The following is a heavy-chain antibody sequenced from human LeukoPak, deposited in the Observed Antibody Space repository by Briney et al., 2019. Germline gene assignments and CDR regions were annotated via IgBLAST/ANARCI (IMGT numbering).Heavy chain of an antibody. Sequence: PGGSLRLSCAASGFTFSSYEMNWVRQAPGRGLEWVSYISSSGSTIYYADSVKGRFTISRDNAKNSLYLQMNGLRAEDTAVYYCAREYVGGFPPYFDYWGQGTLVTVSS. D-gene: IGHD3-10*01. J-gene: IGHJ4*02. V-gene: IGHV3-48*03. CDR3: AREYVGGFPPYFDY. CDR2: ISSSGSTI. CDR1: GFTFSSYE.